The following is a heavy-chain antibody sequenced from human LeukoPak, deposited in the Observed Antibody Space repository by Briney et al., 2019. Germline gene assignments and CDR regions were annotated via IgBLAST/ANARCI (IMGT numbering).Heavy chain of an antibody. CDR2: ISYSGNT. D-gene: IGHD1-26*01. CDR3: ARDSYTGNYFEDTSDI. J-gene: IGHJ3*02. CDR1: GGSINNYY. Sequence: SETLSLTCTVSGGSINNYYWSWIRQPPGQGLEWIGHISYSGNTNYNSSLRSRVTISVGTSNNQFSLRLSSVTAADTAVYYCARDSYTGNYFEDTSDIWGQGTMVTVSS. V-gene: IGHV4-59*01.